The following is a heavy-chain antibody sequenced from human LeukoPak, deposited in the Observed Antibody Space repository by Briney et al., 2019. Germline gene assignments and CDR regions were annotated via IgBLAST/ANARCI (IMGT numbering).Heavy chain of an antibody. J-gene: IGHJ4*02. Sequence: GASVKVSCKVSGYTLTELSMHWVRQAPGKGLEWMGGFDPEDGETIYAQKFQGRVTMTEDTSTDTAYMELRSLRSDDTAVYYCAMIPYCTSVTCYYLDYWGQGTLVTVSS. CDR2: FDPEDGET. D-gene: IGHD2-8*01. V-gene: IGHV1-24*01. CDR1: GYTLTELS. CDR3: AMIPYCTSVTCYYLDY.